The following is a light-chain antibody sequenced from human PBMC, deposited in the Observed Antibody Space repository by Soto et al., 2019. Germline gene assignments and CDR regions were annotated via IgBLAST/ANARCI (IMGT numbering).Light chain of an antibody. CDR1: HTIRCW. CDR2: DAS. J-gene: IGKJ5*01. V-gene: IGKV1-5*01. CDR3: HSRA. Sequence: DRQLTPTPSPLSASVGDEVTITGRASHTIRCWLAGYQQRPGRAPKLMIYDASTLESGVPSRFSGSGSETEFPLTISRLQPDDFATYFCHSRAFGQGTRLEIK.